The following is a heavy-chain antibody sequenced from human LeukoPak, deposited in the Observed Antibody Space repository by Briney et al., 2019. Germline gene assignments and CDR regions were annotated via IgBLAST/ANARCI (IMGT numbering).Heavy chain of an antibody. CDR1: GFSFSTYG. V-gene: IGHV3-30*02. Sequence: GGSLRLSCAASGFSFSTYGMHWLRQAPGKGLEWVSFIRYDATHIPYADSVKGRFIISRDNYKNTLYLQKDSLRAEDTAVYYCSTEEQSSGSLFDYWGQGTLVTVSS. CDR2: IRYDATHI. D-gene: IGHD3-22*01. CDR3: STEEQSSGSLFDY. J-gene: IGHJ4*02.